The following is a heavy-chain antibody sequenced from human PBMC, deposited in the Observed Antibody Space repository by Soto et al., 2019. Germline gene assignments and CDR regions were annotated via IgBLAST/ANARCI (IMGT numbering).Heavy chain of an antibody. CDR1: GFTFDDHT. CDR3: AKDGGWGSGWCYFDY. Sequence: EVQLVESGGVVVQPGGSLRLSCAASGFTFDDHTMHWVRQTPGKGLEWVPLISWDGTSTYHADSVKGRFTISRDNSKNSLYLQMNSLGTEDTALYYCAKDGGWGSGWCYFDYWGQGTLVTVSS. V-gene: IGHV3-43*01. J-gene: IGHJ4*02. CDR2: ISWDGTST. D-gene: IGHD6-19*01.